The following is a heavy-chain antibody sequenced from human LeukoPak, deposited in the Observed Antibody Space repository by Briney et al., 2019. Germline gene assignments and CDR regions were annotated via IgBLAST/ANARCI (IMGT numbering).Heavy chain of an antibody. CDR3: AREDPRTGYWFFDF. CDR1: GFTFSSYG. V-gene: IGHV3-30*02. CDR2: IRYDGSNK. Sequence: PGGSLRLSCAASGFTFSSYGMHWVRQAPGKGLEWVAFIRYDGSNKYYADSVKGRFTISRDNSKNTLYLQMNSLRAEDTAVYYCAREDPRTGYWFFDFWGRGTLVTVSS. J-gene: IGHJ2*01.